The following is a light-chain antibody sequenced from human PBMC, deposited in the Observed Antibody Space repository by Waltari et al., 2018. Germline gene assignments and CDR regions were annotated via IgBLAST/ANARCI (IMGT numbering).Light chain of an antibody. CDR3: CSYVGRNIWV. J-gene: IGLJ3*02. Sequence: QSALTQSASVSGSPGQSIPISCTGTSRDVGFYNLFSWYQQHPDKAPKLLVYEVIERPSGVSNRFSGSKSGNTASLTISGLQAEDEADYYCCSYVGRNIWVFGGGTKVTVL. CDR2: EVI. CDR1: SRDVGFYNL. V-gene: IGLV2-23*02.